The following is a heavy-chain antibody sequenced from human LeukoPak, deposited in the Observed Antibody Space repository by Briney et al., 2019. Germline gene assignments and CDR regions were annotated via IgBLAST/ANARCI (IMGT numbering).Heavy chain of an antibody. CDR1: GFTFSSYW. D-gene: IGHD1-26*01. Sequence: GGSLRLSCAASGFTFSSYWMSWVRQAPGKGLEWVANIKQDGSERYYVDSVKGRFTISRDNAKNSLYLQMNSLRAEDTAVYYCARDKVVGATALDYWGQGTLVTVSS. CDR2: IKQDGSER. V-gene: IGHV3-7*01. CDR3: ARDKVVGATALDY. J-gene: IGHJ4*02.